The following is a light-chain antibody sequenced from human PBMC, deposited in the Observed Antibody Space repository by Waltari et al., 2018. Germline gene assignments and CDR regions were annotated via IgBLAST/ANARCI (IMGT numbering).Light chain of an antibody. J-gene: IGKJ4*01. Sequence: DIVLTQSPGTLSVSPGERVTVSCRASQTITGSWLTWYHQKPGQAPRLLIYGASNRAPGITDRFSGSWSATDFTLTISRLEPEDSAVYYCQQYDGSVVTFGGGTKVEIK. CDR1: QTITGSW. V-gene: IGKV3-20*01. CDR3: QQYDGSVVT. CDR2: GAS.